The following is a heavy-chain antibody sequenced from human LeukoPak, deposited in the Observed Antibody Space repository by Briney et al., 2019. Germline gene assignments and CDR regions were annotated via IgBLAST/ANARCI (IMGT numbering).Heavy chain of an antibody. D-gene: IGHD6-19*01. V-gene: IGHV3-30*02. CDR1: GFTFSSYG. Sequence: PAGSLRLSCAASGFTFSSYGMHWVRQAPGKGLEWVAFIRYDGSNKYYADSVKGRFTISRDNSKNTLYLQMNSLRAEDTAVYYCAKDPGYSSGWYSVWGQGTLVTVSS. J-gene: IGHJ4*02. CDR3: AKDPGYSSGWYSV. CDR2: IRYDGSNK.